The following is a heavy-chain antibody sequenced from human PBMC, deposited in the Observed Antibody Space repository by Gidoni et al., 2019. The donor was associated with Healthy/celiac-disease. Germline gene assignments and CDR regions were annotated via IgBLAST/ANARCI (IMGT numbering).Heavy chain of an antibody. V-gene: IGHV3-53*01. J-gene: IGHJ6*02. D-gene: IGHD5-18*01. CDR2: IDSGGST. CDR1: GFTVRSNY. CDR3: ARDRWVDTAMVNEYGMDV. Sequence: EVQLVESGGGLIQTGGSLRLSCASSGFTVRSNYMSWVRQAPGKGLEWVSVIDSGGSTYYADSVKGRFTISRDNSKNTLYLQMNSLRAEDTAVYYCARDRWVDTAMVNEYGMDVWGQGTTVTVSS.